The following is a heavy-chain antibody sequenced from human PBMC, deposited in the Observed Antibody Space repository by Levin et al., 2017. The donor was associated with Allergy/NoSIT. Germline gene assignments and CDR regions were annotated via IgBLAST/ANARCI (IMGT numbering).Heavy chain of an antibody. J-gene: IGHJ6*02. D-gene: IGHD6-13*01. V-gene: IGHV4-59*01. Sequence: PSQTLSLTCTVSGGSISSYYWSWIRQPPGKGLEWIGYIYYSGSTNYNPSLKSRVTISVDTSKNQFSLKLSSVTAADTAVYYCARGGSSSWYKDYYYYGMDVWGQGTTVTVSS. CDR2: IYYSGST. CDR3: ARGGSSSWYKDYYYYGMDV. CDR1: GGSISSYY.